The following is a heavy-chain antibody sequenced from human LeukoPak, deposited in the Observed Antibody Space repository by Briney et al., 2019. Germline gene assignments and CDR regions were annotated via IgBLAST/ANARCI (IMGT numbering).Heavy chain of an antibody. D-gene: IGHD6-19*01. V-gene: IGHV3-7*05. CDR3: ARPSGGRLAVAVDS. Sequence: PGGSLRLPCAASVYPFNHQWMLWASQAPGKGLEWVANIKEDGSERYYVDSVKGRFTISRDSAKNSVYLQMASPTAEYTPGYYCARPSGGRLAVAVDSWGQGTLVTVSS. J-gene: IGHJ4*02. CDR1: VYPFNHQW. CDR2: IKEDGSER.